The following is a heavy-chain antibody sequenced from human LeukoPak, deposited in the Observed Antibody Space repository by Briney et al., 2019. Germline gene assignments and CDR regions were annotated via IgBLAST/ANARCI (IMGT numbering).Heavy chain of an antibody. J-gene: IGHJ4*02. D-gene: IGHD2-15*01. Sequence: PGGSLRLSCAASGFTFSGYAMSWVRQAPGKGLEWVGRIKSKTDGGTTDYAAPVKGRFTILRDDSKNTLYLQMNSLKTEDTAVYYCTTDEGSAGVVVVAATPPYWGQGTLVTVSS. CDR2: IKSKTDGGTT. CDR3: TTDEGSAGVVVVAATPPY. V-gene: IGHV3-15*01. CDR1: GFTFSGYA.